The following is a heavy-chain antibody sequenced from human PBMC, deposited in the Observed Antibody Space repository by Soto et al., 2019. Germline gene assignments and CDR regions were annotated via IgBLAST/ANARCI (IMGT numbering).Heavy chain of an antibody. J-gene: IGHJ6*02. CDR3: ARAGSWYGHSYYYYGMDV. CDR1: GFTFSSYW. Sequence: EVQLVESGGGLVQPGGSLRLSCAASGFTFSSYWMSWVRQAPGKGLEWVANIKQDGSEKDYVDSVKGRFTISRDNAKNSLYLQMNSLRAEDTAVYYCARAGSWYGHSYYYYGMDVWGQGTTVTVS. CDR2: IKQDGSEK. D-gene: IGHD6-13*01. V-gene: IGHV3-7*01.